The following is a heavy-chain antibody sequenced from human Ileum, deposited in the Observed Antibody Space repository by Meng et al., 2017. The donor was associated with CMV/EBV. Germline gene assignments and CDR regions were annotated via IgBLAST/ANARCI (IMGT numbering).Heavy chain of an antibody. Sequence: VQIQQWGAGLLKPSETLSLTCSLGGSFSPYTWSWIRQAPGKGLEWIGEIHPSGSTYYNPSLNSRVTMSVDTSKNQFSLNLRSVTAADTAVYYCSRGADAYKSGRSWGQGTLVTVSS. CDR1: GSFSPYT. J-gene: IGHJ5*02. CDR2: IHPSGST. V-gene: IGHV4-34*01. D-gene: IGHD5-24*01. CDR3: SRGADAYKSGRS.